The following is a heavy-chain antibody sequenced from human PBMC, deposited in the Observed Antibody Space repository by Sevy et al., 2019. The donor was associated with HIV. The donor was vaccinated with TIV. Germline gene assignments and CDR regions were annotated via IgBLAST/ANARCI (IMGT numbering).Heavy chain of an antibody. V-gene: IGHV3-23*01. CDR1: GFTFSSYA. J-gene: IGHJ4*02. CDR3: AKDFPYYYDSSGYFDY. Sequence: GGSLRLSCAASGFTFSSYAMSWVRQAPGKGLEWVSGISGSGGSTYYADSVKGRFTISRDNSKNTLYLQMNSLRAEDTAVYYCAKDFPYYYDSSGYFDYWGQGTLVTVSS. D-gene: IGHD3-22*01. CDR2: ISGSGGST.